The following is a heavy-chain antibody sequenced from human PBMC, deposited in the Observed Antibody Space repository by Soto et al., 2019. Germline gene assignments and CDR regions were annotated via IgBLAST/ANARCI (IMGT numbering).Heavy chain of an antibody. V-gene: IGHV4-39*01. CDR1: GGSISSSSYY. CDR3: ARLIAAAGTSGWFDP. D-gene: IGHD6-13*01. Sequence: QLQLQESGPGLVKPSETLSLTCTVSGGSISSSSYYWGWIRQPPGKGLEWIGSIYYSGSTYYNPSLKSRVTIPVDTSKNQFSLKLSSVTAADTAVYYCARLIAAAGTSGWFDPWGQGTLVTVSS. CDR2: IYYSGST. J-gene: IGHJ5*02.